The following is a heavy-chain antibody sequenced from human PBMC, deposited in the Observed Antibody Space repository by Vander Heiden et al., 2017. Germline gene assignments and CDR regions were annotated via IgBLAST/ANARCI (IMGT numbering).Heavy chain of an antibody. J-gene: IGHJ6*02. D-gene: IGHD6-6*01. CDR3: ARALAAPSADYYYYYGMDV. Sequence: QVQLVQSGAEVKKPGASVKVSCKASGYPFTSSYMPWVRQAPGQGLEWMGIINPSGGSTSYAQKFQGRVTMTRDTSTSTVYMELSSLRSEDTAVYYCARALAAPSADYYYYYGMDVWGQGTTVTVSS. CDR1: GYPFTSSY. CDR2: INPSGGST. V-gene: IGHV1-46*01.